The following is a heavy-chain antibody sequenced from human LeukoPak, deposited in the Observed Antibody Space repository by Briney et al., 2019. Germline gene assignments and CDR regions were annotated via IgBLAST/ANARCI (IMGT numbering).Heavy chain of an antibody. D-gene: IGHD3-22*01. Sequence: VASVKVSCKASGYTFTSYDINWVRQAPGQGLEWMGWISAYNGNTNYAQKLQGRVTMTTDTSTSTAYMELRSLRSDDTAVYYCARGPIVVVTPYAFDIWGQGTMVTVSS. CDR2: ISAYNGNT. CDR3: ARGPIVVVTPYAFDI. J-gene: IGHJ3*02. CDR1: GYTFTSYD. V-gene: IGHV1-18*01.